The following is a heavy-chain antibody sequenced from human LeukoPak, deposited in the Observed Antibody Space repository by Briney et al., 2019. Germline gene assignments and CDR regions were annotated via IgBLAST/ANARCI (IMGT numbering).Heavy chain of an antibody. Sequence: GASLKVSCKASGYTFTDYFLHWVRQAPGQGLEWMGWINPKSGGTNYAQKFQGRVTMTSDTSITTVYMELSRLRSGDTAVYYCARRVFSGWGYYFDYWGQGTLVTVSS. D-gene: IGHD6-19*01. CDR1: GYTFTDYF. CDR2: INPKSGGT. CDR3: ARRVFSGWGYYFDY. J-gene: IGHJ4*02. V-gene: IGHV1-2*02.